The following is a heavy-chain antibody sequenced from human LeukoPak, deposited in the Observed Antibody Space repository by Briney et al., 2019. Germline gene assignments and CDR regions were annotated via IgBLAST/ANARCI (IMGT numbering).Heavy chain of an antibody. J-gene: IGHJ4*02. CDR3: ASYSYGDYFDY. Sequence: SETLSLTCAVSGGSMSSTNWWTWVRQTPGKGLEWIGEIYHSGSTNYNPSLKSRVTMSVDKSKSQFSLRLSSVTAADTAVYYCASYSYGDYFDYWGQGTLVTVSS. D-gene: IGHD5-18*01. CDR1: GGSMSSTNW. V-gene: IGHV4-4*02. CDR2: IYHSGST.